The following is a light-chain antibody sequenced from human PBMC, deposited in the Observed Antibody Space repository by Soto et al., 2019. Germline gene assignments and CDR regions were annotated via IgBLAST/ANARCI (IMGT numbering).Light chain of an antibody. CDR1: QDISKY. CDR3: QQYDNVPLT. Sequence: DIQMTQSPSSLSASVGDRVTITCQASQDISKYLNWYQQKPGKATKFLIYDASNLETGVPSRFSVSGSGTDFTFTISSLQPEDISTYYCQQYDNVPLTFGGGTKVEIK. J-gene: IGKJ4*01. CDR2: DAS. V-gene: IGKV1-33*01.